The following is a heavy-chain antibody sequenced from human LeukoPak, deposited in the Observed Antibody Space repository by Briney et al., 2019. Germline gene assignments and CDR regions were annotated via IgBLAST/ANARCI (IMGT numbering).Heavy chain of an antibody. CDR1: GFTFSSYG. CDR3: AKDSSPLLWFGELAENWFDP. V-gene: IGHV3-30*02. CDR2: IRYDGSNK. D-gene: IGHD3-10*01. J-gene: IGHJ5*02. Sequence: GGPLRLSCAASGFTFSSYGMHWVRQAPGKGLEWVSFIRYDGSNKYYADSVKGRFTISRDNSKNTLYLQMNSLRAEDTAVYYCAKDSSPLLWFGELAENWFDPWGQGTLVTVSS.